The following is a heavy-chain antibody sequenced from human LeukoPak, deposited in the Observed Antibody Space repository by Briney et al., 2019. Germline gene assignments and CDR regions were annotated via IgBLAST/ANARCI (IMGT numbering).Heavy chain of an antibody. V-gene: IGHV3-48*02. Sequence: GGSLRLSCAASGFTFSSYSMNWVRQAPGKGLEWVSYISSSSSTINYADSVKGRFTISRDNAKNSLYLQMNSLRDEDTAVYYCARGATVVTPIDYWGQGTLVTVSS. CDR1: GFTFSSYS. CDR2: ISSSSSTI. D-gene: IGHD4-23*01. CDR3: ARGATVVTPIDY. J-gene: IGHJ4*02.